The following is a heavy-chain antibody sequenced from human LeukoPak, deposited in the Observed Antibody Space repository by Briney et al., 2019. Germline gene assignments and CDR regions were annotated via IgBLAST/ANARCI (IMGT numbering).Heavy chain of an antibody. CDR3: ARVGKNGWDFDH. J-gene: IGHJ4*02. Sequence: GGSLRLSCAASGFTFSAYWMTWVRQAPGKGLAWVANIIEGGDVKYYADSVKGRFTISRDNTKNSLYLQMTSLRADDTAVYYCARVGKNGWDFDHWGQGILDTVSS. CDR2: IIEGGDVK. CDR1: GFTFSAYW. V-gene: IGHV3-7*01. D-gene: IGHD6-19*01.